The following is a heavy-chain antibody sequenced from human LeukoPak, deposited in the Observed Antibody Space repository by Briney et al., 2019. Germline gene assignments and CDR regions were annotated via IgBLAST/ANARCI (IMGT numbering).Heavy chain of an antibody. D-gene: IGHD4-17*01. CDR3: AREGATREYTGDTWRYFFDF. V-gene: IGHV1-46*01. CDR2: IDPHGATT. CDR1: GYTFSIYS. Sequence: GASVKVSCKASGYTFSIYSVHWVRQAPGQGLEWVGTIDPHGATTSFAQKFQGRVTLTRDMSTNTVSMELRSLRYEDTAVYFCAREGATREYTGDTWRYFFDFWGQGTLVTVSS. J-gene: IGHJ4*02.